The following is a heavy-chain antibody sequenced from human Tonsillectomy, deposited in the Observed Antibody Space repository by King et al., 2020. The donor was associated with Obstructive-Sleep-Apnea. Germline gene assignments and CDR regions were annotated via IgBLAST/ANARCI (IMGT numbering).Heavy chain of an antibody. D-gene: IGHD3-22*01. CDR1: GFTFSSYW. Sequence: VQLVESGGGLVQPGGSLRLSCAASGFTFSSYWMHWVRQAPGKGLVWVSRINSDGSSTSYADSVKGRFTISRDNAKNTLYLQMNSLRAEDTAVYYCARDLYYHDSSGYYDYSMDVWGQGTTVTVSS. J-gene: IGHJ6*02. V-gene: IGHV3-74*01. CDR2: INSDGSST. CDR3: ARDLYYHDSSGYYDYSMDV.